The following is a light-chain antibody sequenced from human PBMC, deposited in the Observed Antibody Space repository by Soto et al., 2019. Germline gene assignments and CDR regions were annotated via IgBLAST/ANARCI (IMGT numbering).Light chain of an antibody. V-gene: IGKV3-20*01. J-gene: IGKJ1*01. CDR3: QQYCSSRGT. Sequence: EIVLTQSPGTLSLSPGERATLSCRASQSVSSSYLAWYQQKPGQAPRLLIYGASSRATGIPDRFSGSGSGTDFTLTISRLEPEDFAVYYCQQYCSSRGTFGQGTKVESK. CDR1: QSVSSSY. CDR2: GAS.